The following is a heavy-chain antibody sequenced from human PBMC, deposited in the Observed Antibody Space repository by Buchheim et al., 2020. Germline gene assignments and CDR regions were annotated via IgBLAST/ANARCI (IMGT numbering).Heavy chain of an antibody. CDR2: ISSSSSTI. D-gene: IGHD3-22*01. CDR1: GFTFSSYS. Sequence: EVQLVESGGGLVQPGGSLRLSCAASGFTFSSYSMNWVRQAPGKGLEWVSYISSSSSTIYYADSVKGRFTISRDNAKHSLYLQMNSLRAEDTAVYYCASDPYSSGRYYGMDVWGQGTT. CDR3: ASDPYSSGRYYGMDV. V-gene: IGHV3-48*04. J-gene: IGHJ6*02.